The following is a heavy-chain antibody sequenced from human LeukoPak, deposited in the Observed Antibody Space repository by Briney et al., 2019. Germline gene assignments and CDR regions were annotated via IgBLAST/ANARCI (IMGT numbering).Heavy chain of an antibody. D-gene: IGHD3-10*01. CDR1: GFTFNSYW. Sequence: PGGSLRLSCAASGFTFNSYWMTWVRQAPGKGLEWVSAISGSGGSTYYADSVKGRFTISRDNSKNTLYLQMNSLRAEDTAVYYCAKRQVWFGEFYTDYWGQGTLVTVSS. CDR2: ISGSGGST. J-gene: IGHJ4*02. V-gene: IGHV3-23*01. CDR3: AKRQVWFGEFYTDY.